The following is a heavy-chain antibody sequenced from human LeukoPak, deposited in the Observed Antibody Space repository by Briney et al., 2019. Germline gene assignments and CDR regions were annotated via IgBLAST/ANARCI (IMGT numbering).Heavy chain of an antibody. CDR1: GGSISSYY. V-gene: IGHV4-59*01. CDR3: ARESGKLIDY. Sequence: SETLSLTCTVSGGSISSYYWSWIRQPPGKGLEWIGYIYYSGSTNYNPSLKSRVTISVDTSKNQFSLKLSSVTAADTAVYYCARESGKLIDYWGQGTLVTVSS. CDR2: IYYSGST. D-gene: IGHD3-10*01. J-gene: IGHJ4*02.